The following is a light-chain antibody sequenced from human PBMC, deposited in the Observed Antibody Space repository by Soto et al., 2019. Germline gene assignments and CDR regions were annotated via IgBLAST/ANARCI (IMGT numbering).Light chain of an antibody. CDR3: QQYDTSPRT. V-gene: IGKV3-20*01. CDR1: QSVSTNR. CDR2: GAS. Sequence: EIVLTQSPDTLSLSPGERATLSCRASQSVSTNRLAWYQQKPGQAPRLLIYGASTRATGIPDRFSGSGSGTDFTLTISRLEPADFAAYYCQQYDTSPRTFGQGTKVEI. J-gene: IGKJ1*01.